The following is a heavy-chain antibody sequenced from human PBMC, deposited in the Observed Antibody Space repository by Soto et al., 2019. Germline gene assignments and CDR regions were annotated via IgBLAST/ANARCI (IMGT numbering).Heavy chain of an antibody. D-gene: IGHD5-12*01. J-gene: IGHJ4*02. Sequence: QVQLVESGGGVVQPGRSLRLSCAASGFTFSSYAMHWVRQAPGKGLEWLAVISYDGSNKYYADSVKGRFTISRDNSKNTLYLQMNSLRAEDTAVYYCARDREMATINYFDYWGQGTLVTVSS. CDR2: ISYDGSNK. V-gene: IGHV3-30-3*01. CDR3: ARDREMATINYFDY. CDR1: GFTFSSYA.